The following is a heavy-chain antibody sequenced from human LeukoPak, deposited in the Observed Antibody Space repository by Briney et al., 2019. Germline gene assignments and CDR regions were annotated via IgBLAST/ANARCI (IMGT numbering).Heavy chain of an antibody. J-gene: IGHJ5*02. D-gene: IGHD6-13*01. CDR2: VHHTGSA. CDR3: ARVGIAAAESGDWFDP. V-gene: IGHV4-59*01. CDR1: GISLSTYY. Sequence: PSETLSLTCTVSGISLSTYYWSWVRQPPGKGLEWIGYVHHTGSADYNPSLKSRVTISLDMSKSQFSLKLTSATAADTAVYYCARVGIAAAESGDWFDPWGQGTLVTVSS.